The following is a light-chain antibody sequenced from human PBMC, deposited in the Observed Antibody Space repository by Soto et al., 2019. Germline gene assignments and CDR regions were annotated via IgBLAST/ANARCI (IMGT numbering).Light chain of an antibody. V-gene: IGKV3-15*01. CDR2: GAS. J-gene: IGKJ2*01. CDR3: QQYNNWPYT. Sequence: EIVMTQSPDTLSVSPGERATLSCRASQSVSTNLAWYQQKPGQAPRLLIYGASTRATGIPARCSGSGSGTEFTLTISSLQSEDFAVYHWQQYNNWPYTFGQGTKLELK. CDR1: QSVSTN.